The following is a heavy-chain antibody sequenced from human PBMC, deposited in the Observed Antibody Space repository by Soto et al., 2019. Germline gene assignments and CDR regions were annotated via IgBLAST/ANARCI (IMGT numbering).Heavy chain of an antibody. D-gene: IGHD6-19*01. CDR3: RRSSRYSTDV. V-gene: IGHV4-30-4*01. Sequence: PSETLSLTCTVSGGSISSGDYYWSWIRQPPGKGLEWIGYIYYSGSTYYNPSLKSGVTISADTSKNQFSLNLISVTAADTAVYYCRRSSRYSTDVWGQGITVTVSS. J-gene: IGHJ6*02. CDR1: GGSISSGDYY. CDR2: IYYSGST.